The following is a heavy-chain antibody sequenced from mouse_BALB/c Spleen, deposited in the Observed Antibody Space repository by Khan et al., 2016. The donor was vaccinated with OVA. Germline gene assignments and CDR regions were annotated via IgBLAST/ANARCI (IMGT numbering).Heavy chain of an antibody. CDR3: ARGNYYGSTSWFGY. Sequence: QVQLQQSGAELMKPGASVKISCKATGYTFSSYWIEWVKQRPGHGLEWIGEILPGSNSSNYNERFKGTATITADTSSNTAYMQLSSLTSEDSAIYYCARGNYYGSTSWFGYWGQGTLVTVSA. V-gene: IGHV1-9*01. D-gene: IGHD1-1*01. CDR1: GYTFSSYW. J-gene: IGHJ3*01. CDR2: ILPGSNSS.